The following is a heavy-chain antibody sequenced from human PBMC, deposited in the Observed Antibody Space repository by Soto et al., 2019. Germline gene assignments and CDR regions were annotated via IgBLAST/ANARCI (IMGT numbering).Heavy chain of an antibody. Sequence: QVQLVESGGGVVQPGRSLRLSCAASGFTFSSYAMHWVRQAPGKGLEWVAVISYDGSNKYYADSVKGRFTISRDNSKNTLYLQMNSLRAEETAVYYCSRDYGENYCVAYWGQVSLVTVSS. CDR1: GFTFSSYA. CDR3: SRDYGENYCVAY. J-gene: IGHJ4*02. D-gene: IGHD4-17*01. CDR2: ISYDGSNK. V-gene: IGHV3-30-3*01.